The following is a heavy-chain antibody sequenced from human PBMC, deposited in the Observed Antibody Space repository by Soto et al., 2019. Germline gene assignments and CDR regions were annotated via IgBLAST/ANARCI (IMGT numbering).Heavy chain of an antibody. CDR3: IWKQDFYYGKAV. Sequence: EVQLVESGGGLVTPGGSLRLSCTGTGFSFSPAWMNWVRQAPGKGLEWVGRMKSYRGGGTTDYAATVQGRFTISRYESKNKLFLQMNSLKFEDSAVYFCIWKQDFYYGKAVWGQGTTVTVSS. D-gene: IGHD3-3*01. CDR2: MKSYRGGGTT. V-gene: IGHV3-15*07. CDR1: GFSFSPAW. J-gene: IGHJ6*02.